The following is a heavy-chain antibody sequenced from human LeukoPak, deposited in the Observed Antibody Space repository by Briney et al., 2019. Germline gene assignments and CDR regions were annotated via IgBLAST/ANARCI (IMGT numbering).Heavy chain of an antibody. D-gene: IGHD2-2*01. J-gene: IGHJ6*03. CDR3: PKLAGPLLVNYYMDV. CDR2: ISGGGDNS. Sequence: EGLPSIFSADAGFPFSDFCMSLGRQAPRKVVWLVSTISGGGDNSYFADSVKGRFTISSDNSQNPLFLQMVSLRAEDTAVYYCPKLAGPLLVNYYMDVWGKGTTVTVSS. V-gene: IGHV3-23*01. CDR1: GFPFSDFC.